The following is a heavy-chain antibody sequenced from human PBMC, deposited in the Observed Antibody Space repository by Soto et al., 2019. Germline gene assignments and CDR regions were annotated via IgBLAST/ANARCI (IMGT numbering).Heavy chain of an antibody. J-gene: IGHJ3*02. D-gene: IGHD3-10*01. Sequence: ASVKVSCKASGYTFTSYAMHWVREAPGQRLEWMGWINAGNGNTKYSQKFQGRVTITRDTSASTAYMELSSLRSEDTAVYYCARVSAAACDAFDIWGQGTMVTVSS. CDR1: GYTFTSYA. V-gene: IGHV1-3*01. CDR3: ARVSAAACDAFDI. CDR2: INAGNGNT.